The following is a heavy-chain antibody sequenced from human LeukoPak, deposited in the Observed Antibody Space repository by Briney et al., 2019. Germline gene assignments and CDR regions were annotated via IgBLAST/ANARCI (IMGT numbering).Heavy chain of an antibody. CDR3: RRGPYGASISKWFDP. Sequence: SETLSLTCTVSSGSISGYSWSWIRQSPGGGLGWVGYIFYSGDTAYNPSLRGRVPMSVDTSKNQFSLQLRSMTTADTAVYYCRRGPYGASISKWFDPWGQGTQVIVSP. CDR2: IFYSGDT. J-gene: IGHJ5*02. V-gene: IGHV4-59*01. D-gene: IGHD4/OR15-4a*01. CDR1: SGSISGYS.